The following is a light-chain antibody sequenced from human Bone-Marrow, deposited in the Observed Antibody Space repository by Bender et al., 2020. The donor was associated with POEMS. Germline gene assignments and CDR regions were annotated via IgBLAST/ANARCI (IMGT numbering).Light chain of an antibody. J-gene: IGLJ3*02. V-gene: IGLV2-23*02. CDR2: EVT. Sequence: QFALSQPASVAGSPGQSITISCTGTTTDVDFYNFVSWYQHHPGKAPKLIIYEVTKRPSGVSSRFSGSKPANTASLTISGLQSEDEVDYFCCSSARSNWVFGGGTKLTVV. CDR3: CSSARSNWV. CDR1: TTDVDFYNF.